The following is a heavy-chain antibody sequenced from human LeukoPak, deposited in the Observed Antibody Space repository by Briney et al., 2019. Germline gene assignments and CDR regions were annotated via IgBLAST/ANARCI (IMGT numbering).Heavy chain of an antibody. CDR1: GFTFSSYA. CDR2: ISGSGGST. D-gene: IGHD6-13*01. CDR3: AKGPFIAAAGSPYFDY. J-gene: IGHJ4*02. Sequence: GGSLRLSCAASGFTFSSYAMSWVRQAPGKGLEWVSAISGSGGSTYYADSVKGRFTISRDNSKNTLYLQMNSLRAEDTAVYYCAKGPFIAAAGSPYFDYWGQGTLVTVSS. V-gene: IGHV3-23*01.